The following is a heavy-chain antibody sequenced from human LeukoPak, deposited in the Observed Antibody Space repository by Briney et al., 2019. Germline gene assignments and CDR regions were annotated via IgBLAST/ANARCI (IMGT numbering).Heavy chain of an antibody. CDR2: IYTGGTT. Sequence: SETQSLTCTVSGGSVSGDYWSWIRQPLGKGLEWIGNIYTGGTTNYNPSLNSRASISLDTSKNQLSLRLSSVTATDTAVYHCAGTRQWLAFESWGQGTLVTVSS. D-gene: IGHD6-19*01. CDR1: GGSVSGDY. V-gene: IGHV4-4*09. J-gene: IGHJ4*02. CDR3: AGTRQWLAFES.